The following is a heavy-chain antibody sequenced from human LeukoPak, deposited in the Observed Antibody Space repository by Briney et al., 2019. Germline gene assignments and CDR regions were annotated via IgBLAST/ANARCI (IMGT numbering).Heavy chain of an antibody. V-gene: IGHV3-23*01. Sequence: PGGSLRLSCAASGFNFNNYAMSWVRQAPGKGLEWVSGISGNGGNTYYADSVKGQFTISRDNSKNTLYLQMNSLRAEDTAVYYCAKDPRSSGYFDYWGQGTLVTV. CDR3: AKDPRSSGYFDY. J-gene: IGHJ4*02. D-gene: IGHD3-10*01. CDR2: ISGNGGNT. CDR1: GFNFNNYA.